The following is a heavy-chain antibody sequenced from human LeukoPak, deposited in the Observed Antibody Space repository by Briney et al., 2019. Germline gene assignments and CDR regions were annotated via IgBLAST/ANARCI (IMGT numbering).Heavy chain of an antibody. J-gene: IGHJ6*03. Sequence: GGSLRLSCAAYGFTFSNAWMSWVRQAPGKGLEWVGRIKSKTDGGTTDYAAPVKGRFTISRDDSKNTLYLQMNSLKTEDTAVYYCTTERVVTLSYYYYYYMDVWGKGTTVTVSS. CDR3: TTERVVTLSYYYYYYMDV. V-gene: IGHV3-15*01. D-gene: IGHD4-23*01. CDR2: IKSKTDGGTT. CDR1: GFTFSNAW.